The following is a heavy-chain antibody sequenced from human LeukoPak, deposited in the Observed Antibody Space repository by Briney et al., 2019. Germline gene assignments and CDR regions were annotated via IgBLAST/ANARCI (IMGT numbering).Heavy chain of an antibody. J-gene: IGHJ6*03. V-gene: IGHV3-23*01. CDR2: LSGSGGNT. Sequence: PGGSLRLSCAASGFTFSSYAMSWVRQAPGKGLVWVSALSGSGGNTFYADSVRGRFTISRDNSKNTLYLQMSGLRVEDTAVYYCAKDRNSFDARGMDVWGKGTTVTVSS. CDR1: GFTFSSYA. CDR3: AKDRNSFDARGMDV. D-gene: IGHD5-18*01.